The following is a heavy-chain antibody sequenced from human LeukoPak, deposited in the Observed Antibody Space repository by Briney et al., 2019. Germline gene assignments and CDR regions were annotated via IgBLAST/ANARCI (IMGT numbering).Heavy chain of an antibody. CDR1: GGSFSGYY. D-gene: IGHD6-13*01. V-gene: IGHV4-34*01. CDR2: INHSGST. CDR3: ARHVRATTGQAGPPNYYYGMDV. J-gene: IGHJ6*02. Sequence: PSETLSLTCAVYGGSFSGYYWSWIRQPPGKGLEWIGEINHSGSTNYNPSLKSRVTISVDTSKNQFSLKLSSVTAADTAVYYCARHVRATTGQAGPPNYYYGMDVWGQGTTVTVSS.